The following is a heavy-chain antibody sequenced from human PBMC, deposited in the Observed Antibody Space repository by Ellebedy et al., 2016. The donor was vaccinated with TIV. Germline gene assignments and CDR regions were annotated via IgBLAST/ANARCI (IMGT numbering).Heavy chain of an antibody. CDR2: IYSSGYV. CDR1: GDSISGSY. V-gene: IGHV4-4*07. D-gene: IGHD6-13*01. Sequence: SETLSLTCSVSGDSISGSYWSWLWKPAGKGLEWIGRIYSSGYVNYNPSFKSRVTMSVDTSKNQFSLKLSSVTAADTAVYYCARGGGNSRSSPLDYWGQGTLVTVSS. J-gene: IGHJ4*02. CDR3: ARGGGNSRSSPLDY.